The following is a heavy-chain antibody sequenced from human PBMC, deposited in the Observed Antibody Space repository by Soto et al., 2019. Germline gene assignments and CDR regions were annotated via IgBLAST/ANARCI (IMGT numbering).Heavy chain of an antibody. CDR3: ARSFNDWTTYFDY. CDR1: GFSVTDHY. CDR2: LYTGGSA. V-gene: IGHV3-53*01. D-gene: IGHD3-9*01. J-gene: IGHJ4*02. Sequence: GGSLRLSCAASGFSVTDHYMTWVRQAPGKGLEWVSVLYTGGSAYYGDSVKGRFTISRDSSTNTLYLQMNSLKVGDTAFYFCARSFNDWTTYFDYWSEGTLVTVS.